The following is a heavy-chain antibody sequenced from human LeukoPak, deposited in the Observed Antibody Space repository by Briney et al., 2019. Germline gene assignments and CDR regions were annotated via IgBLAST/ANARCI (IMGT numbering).Heavy chain of an antibody. V-gene: IGHV3-21*01. J-gene: IGHJ3*02. Sequence: GGSLRLSCAASGFTFSDYTINWVRQAPGKGLEWVSSISSTSNYIYHADSLKGRVTISRDNAKNSLSLQMNSLRVENTAVYYCARQKYCGGDCYGLDTLDTWGQGTMVTVSS. CDR3: ARQKYCGGDCYGLDTLDT. CDR2: ISSTSNYI. CDR1: GFTFSDYT. D-gene: IGHD2-21*02.